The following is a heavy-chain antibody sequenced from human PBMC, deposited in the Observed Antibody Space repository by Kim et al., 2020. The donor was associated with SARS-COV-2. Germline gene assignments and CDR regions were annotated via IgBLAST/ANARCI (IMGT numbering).Heavy chain of an antibody. Sequence: SETLSLTCAVYGGSFSGYYWSWIRQPPGKGLEWIGEINHSGSTNYNPSLKSRVTISVDTSKNQFSLKLSSVTAADTAVYYCARGRWYYGSGSYYNGNLLFDYWGQGTLVTVSS. CDR2: INHSGST. V-gene: IGHV4-34*01. D-gene: IGHD3-10*01. J-gene: IGHJ4*02. CDR1: GGSFSGYY. CDR3: ARGRWYYGSGSYYNGNLLFDY.